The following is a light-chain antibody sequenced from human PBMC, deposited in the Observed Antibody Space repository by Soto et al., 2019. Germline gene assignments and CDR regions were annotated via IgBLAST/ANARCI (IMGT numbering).Light chain of an antibody. CDR3: QQYGSSPQT. Sequence: ESVLTQSPGTLSLSPGERATLSCRASQSVSSSYLAWYQQKPGQAPRLLIYGASSRATGIPDRFSGSGSGTDFTLTISRLEPEDFAVYYCQQYGSSPQTFGQGTMADVK. CDR2: GAS. CDR1: QSVSSSY. J-gene: IGKJ1*01. V-gene: IGKV3-20*01.